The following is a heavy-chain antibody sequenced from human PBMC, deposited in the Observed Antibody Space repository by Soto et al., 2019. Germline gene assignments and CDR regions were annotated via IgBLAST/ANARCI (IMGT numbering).Heavy chain of an antibody. J-gene: IGHJ5*02. Sequence: QVQLQQWGAGLLKPSETLSLTCAVYGGSFSGYYWSWIRQPPGKGLEWIGEINHSGSTNYNPSLKSRVTISVDTPKNQFSLKLSSVTAADTAVYYCARKRWSPRTLWFDPWGQGTLVTVSS. V-gene: IGHV4-34*01. CDR2: INHSGST. D-gene: IGHD2-15*01. CDR1: GGSFSGYY. CDR3: ARKRWSPRTLWFDP.